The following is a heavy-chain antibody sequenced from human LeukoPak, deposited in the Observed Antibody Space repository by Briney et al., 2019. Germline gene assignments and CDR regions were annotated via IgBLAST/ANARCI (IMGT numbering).Heavy chain of an antibody. CDR2: ISSSSSYI. V-gene: IGHV3-21*01. CDR1: GFTFSSYS. D-gene: IGHD3-10*01. J-gene: IGHJ4*02. Sequence: GRSLRLSCAASGFTFSSYSMNWVRQAPGKGLEWVSSISSSSSYIYYADSVKGRFTISRDNAKNSLYLQMNSLRAEDTAVYYCAREGWSVSFYFDYWGQGTLVTVSS. CDR3: AREGWSVSFYFDY.